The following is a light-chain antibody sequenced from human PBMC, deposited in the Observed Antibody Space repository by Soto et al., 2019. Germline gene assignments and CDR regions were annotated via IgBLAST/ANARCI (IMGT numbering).Light chain of an antibody. CDR3: QQSYSTPRT. CDR2: AAS. Sequence: DIQMTQSPSSLSASVGDRVTLPFRASQSISSYLNWYQQKPGKAPKLLIYAASSLQSGVPSRFSGSGSGTDFTLTISSLQPEDFATYYCQQSYSTPRTFGGGTKVEIK. J-gene: IGKJ4*01. V-gene: IGKV1-39*01. CDR1: QSISSY.